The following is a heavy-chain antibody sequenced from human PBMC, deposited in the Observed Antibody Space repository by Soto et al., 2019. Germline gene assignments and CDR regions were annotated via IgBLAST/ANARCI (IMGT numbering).Heavy chain of an antibody. J-gene: IGHJ5*02. D-gene: IGHD6-19*01. V-gene: IGHV1-2*04. CDR3: ARSRGFGGGWYSWFDP. Sequence: ASVKVSCKASGYTFTRYYMHWVRQAPGQGLEWMGWINPNSGGTNYAQKFQGWVTMTRDTSISTAYMELSRLRSDDTAVYYCARSRGFGGGWYSWFDPWGQGTLVTVS. CDR1: GYTFTRYY. CDR2: INPNSGGT.